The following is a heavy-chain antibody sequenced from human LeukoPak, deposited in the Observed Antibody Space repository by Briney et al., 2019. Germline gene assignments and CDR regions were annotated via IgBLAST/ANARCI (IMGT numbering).Heavy chain of an antibody. D-gene: IGHD3-22*01. J-gene: IGHJ4*02. CDR1: GFTFDYYW. CDR2: INTDGSNT. Sequence: GGSLRLSCAASGFTFDYYWMHWVRQAPGKGLMWVSRINTDGSNTHYADSVKGRFTISRDSAKNTLYLQMNGLRVEDTAVYYCVVWGEDRSGHRFDFWGQGTLVTVSS. V-gene: IGHV3-74*01. CDR3: VVWGEDRSGHRFDF.